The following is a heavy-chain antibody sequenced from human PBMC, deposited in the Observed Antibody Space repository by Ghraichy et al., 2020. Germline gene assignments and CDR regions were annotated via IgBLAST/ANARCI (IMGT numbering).Heavy chain of an antibody. CDR3: AKAAVAENYYYYYMDV. Sequence: GGSLRLSCEASRFTFAKYAMSWVRQAPGRGLEWVSGISGSGIWTYYADSVRGRISISRDNSKNTLYLQMDSLRVEDTAVYFCAKAAVAENYYYYYMDVWGKGTTVTVSS. V-gene: IGHV3-23*01. CDR2: ISGSGIWT. CDR1: RFTFAKYA. J-gene: IGHJ6*03. D-gene: IGHD6-19*01.